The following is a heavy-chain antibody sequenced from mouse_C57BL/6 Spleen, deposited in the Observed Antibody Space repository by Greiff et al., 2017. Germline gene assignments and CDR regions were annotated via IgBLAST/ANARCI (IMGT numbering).Heavy chain of an antibody. J-gene: IGHJ4*01. V-gene: IGHV1-77*01. CDR2: IGPGSGST. CDR3: ARGGSSYAMDY. CDR1: GYTFTDYY. D-gene: IGHD1-1*01. Sequence: VQLQQSGAELVKPGASVKISCKASGYTFTDYYINWVKQRPGQGLEWIGKIGPGSGSTYYNEKFKGQATLTADKSSSTAYMQLSSLPSDDSAVYFWARGGSSYAMDYWGKGTSVTVSA.